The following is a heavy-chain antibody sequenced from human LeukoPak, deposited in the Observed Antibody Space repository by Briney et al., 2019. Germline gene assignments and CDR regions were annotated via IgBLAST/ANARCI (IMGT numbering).Heavy chain of an antibody. CDR3: ARAWDFVVGAFDI. D-gene: IGHD2-15*01. CDR1: GFTVRLNY. CDR2: IYAGGDT. J-gene: IGHJ3*02. Sequence: GGSLRLSCAASGFTVRLNYMTWVRQAPGKGLEWVSIIYAGGDTYYADSVRGRFTVSRDDSKNILYLEMNSLRGDDTGIYHCARAWDFVVGAFDIWGQGTVATVSS. V-gene: IGHV3-53*01.